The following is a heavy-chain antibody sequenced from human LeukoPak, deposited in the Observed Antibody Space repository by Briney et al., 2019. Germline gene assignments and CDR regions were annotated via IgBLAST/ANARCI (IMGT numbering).Heavy chain of an antibody. V-gene: IGHV3-23*01. J-gene: IGHJ4*02. D-gene: IGHD6-13*01. CDR1: GFTFSHYA. CDR3: ARSRASAGTELY. Sequence: GGSLRLSCAVSGFTFSHYAMSWVRQAPGTGLEWVGSLTDSGDATYYADSVKGRLTISRDNSNSTLYLHISGLRDEDTAVYYCARSRASAGTELYWGQGTLVTVSS. CDR2: LTDSGDAT.